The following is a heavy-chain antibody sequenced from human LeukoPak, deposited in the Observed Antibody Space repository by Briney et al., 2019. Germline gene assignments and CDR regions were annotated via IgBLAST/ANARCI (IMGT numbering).Heavy chain of an antibody. CDR3: ARGLAYYDFWSGNYYYYYMDV. V-gene: IGHV4-39*01. CDR2: IYYSGST. J-gene: IGHJ6*03. D-gene: IGHD3-3*01. CDR1: GGSISSSSYY. Sequence: SESLSLTCTVSGGSISSSSYYWGWIREPPGKGLDWIGSIYYSGSTYYNPSLKSRVTISVDTSKNQFSLKLSSVTAADTAVYYCARGLAYYDFWSGNYYYYYMDVWGKGTTVTVSS.